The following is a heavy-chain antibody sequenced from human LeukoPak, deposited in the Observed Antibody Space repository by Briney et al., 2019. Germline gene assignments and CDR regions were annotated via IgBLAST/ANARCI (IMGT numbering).Heavy chain of an antibody. V-gene: IGHV4-34*01. J-gene: IGHJ2*01. D-gene: IGHD5-18*01. CDR2: INHSGST. Sequence: SETLSLTCAVYGGSFSGYYWSWIRQPPGKGLEWTGEINHSGSTNYNPSLKSRVTISVDTSKNQFSLKLSSVTAADTAVYYCARGRVRSGYSYGYVRYFDLWGRGTLVTVSS. CDR1: GGSFSGYY. CDR3: ARGRVRSGYSYGYVRYFDL.